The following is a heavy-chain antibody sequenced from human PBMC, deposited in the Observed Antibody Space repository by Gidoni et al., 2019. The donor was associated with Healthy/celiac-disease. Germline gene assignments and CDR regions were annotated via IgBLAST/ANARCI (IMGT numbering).Heavy chain of an antibody. D-gene: IGHD3-10*02. CDR1: GFTFSDHY. CDR2: TRNKANSYTT. J-gene: IGHJ6*02. Sequence: EVQLVESGGGLVQPGGSLRLSCAASGFTFSDHYMDWVRQAPGKGLEWVGRTRNKANSYTTEYAASVKGRFTISRDDSKTSLYLQMNSLKTEDTAVYYCARDLFGTDTYYYYYGMDVWGQGTTVTVSS. V-gene: IGHV3-72*01. CDR3: ARDLFGTDTYYYYYGMDV.